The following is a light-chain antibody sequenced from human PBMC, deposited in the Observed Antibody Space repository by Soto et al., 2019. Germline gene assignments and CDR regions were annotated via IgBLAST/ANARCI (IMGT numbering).Light chain of an antibody. CDR2: EVT. CDR1: SSDVGGYNY. V-gene: IGLV2-8*01. Sequence: QSALTQPPSASGSPGQSVTISCTGTSSDVGGYNYVSWYQLHPGKAPKLMIYEVTEWPSGVPDRFSGSKSGNTASLTVSGLQAEDEADYYCSSYAGSSNVVFGGGTKLTVL. CDR3: SSYAGSSNVV. J-gene: IGLJ2*01.